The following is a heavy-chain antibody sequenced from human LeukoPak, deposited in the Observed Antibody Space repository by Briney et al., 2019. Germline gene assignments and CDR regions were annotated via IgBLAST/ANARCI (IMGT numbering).Heavy chain of an antibody. CDR3: ARVGDKFDY. CDR1: GGSISSYY. V-gene: IGHV4-59*01. D-gene: IGHD3-10*01. CDR2: IYYSGST. J-gene: IGHJ4*02. Sequence: SETLSLTCTVSGGSISSYYWSWIRQPPGKGLEWIGYIYYSGSTNYNPSLKSRVTISVDTSKNQFSLKLSSATAADTAVYYCARVGDKFDYWGQGTLVTVSS.